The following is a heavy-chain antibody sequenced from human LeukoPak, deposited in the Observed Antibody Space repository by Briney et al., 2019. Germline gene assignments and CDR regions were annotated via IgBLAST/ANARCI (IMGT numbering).Heavy chain of an antibody. CDR2: IYYSGST. CDR1: GGSISSSSYY. Sequence: SETLSLTCTVSGGSISSSSYYWAWLRQPPGKGLEWIGSIYYSGSTYYNPSLKSRVTISVDTSKNQFSLKLSSVTAADTAVYYCARRGVEYYYDSRGYSWDYWGQGTLVTVSS. D-gene: IGHD3-22*01. V-gene: IGHV4-39*01. CDR3: ARRGVEYYYDSRGYSWDY. J-gene: IGHJ4*02.